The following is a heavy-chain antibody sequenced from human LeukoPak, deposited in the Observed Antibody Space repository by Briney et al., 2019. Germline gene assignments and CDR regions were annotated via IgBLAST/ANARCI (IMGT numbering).Heavy chain of an antibody. Sequence: GALRLYCASSGFTFSSYAMIWVRDAPGKGLEWGSAISGSGGSTYYADSVKGRFTISRDNSKNTLYLQMNSLRAGDTAVYYCAKRGGYGDAFDIWGQGTMVTVSS. V-gene: IGHV3-23*01. CDR2: ISGSGGST. D-gene: IGHD5-12*01. CDR3: AKRGGYGDAFDI. J-gene: IGHJ3*02. CDR1: GFTFSSYA.